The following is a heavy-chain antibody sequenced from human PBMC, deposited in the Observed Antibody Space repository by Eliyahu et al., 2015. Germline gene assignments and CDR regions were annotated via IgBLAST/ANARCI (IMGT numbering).Heavy chain of an antibody. V-gene: IGHV3-48*03. CDR2: ISSSGSTI. D-gene: IGHD3-10*01. Sequence: EVQLVESGGGLVQPGGSLRLSCAASGFTFSSYEMNWVRQAPGKGLEWVSYISSSGSTIYYADSVKGRFTISRDNAKNSLYLQMNSLRAEDTAVYYCARDVMVRGVFTSPGMDVWSQGTTVTVSS. CDR3: ARDVMVRGVFTSPGMDV. J-gene: IGHJ6*02. CDR1: GFTFSSYE.